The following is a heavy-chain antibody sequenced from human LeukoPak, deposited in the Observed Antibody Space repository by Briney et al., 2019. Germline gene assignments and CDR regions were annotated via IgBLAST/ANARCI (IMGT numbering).Heavy chain of an antibody. Sequence: KASETLSLTCTVSGGSISSSSYYWGWIRQPPGKGLEWIGSIYYSGSTYYNPSLKSRVTISVDTSKNQFSLKLSSVTAADTAVYYCARVHGDYVFGAFDIWGQGTMVTVSS. CDR1: GGSISSSSYY. J-gene: IGHJ3*02. V-gene: IGHV4-39*07. D-gene: IGHD4-17*01. CDR2: IYYSGST. CDR3: ARVHGDYVFGAFDI.